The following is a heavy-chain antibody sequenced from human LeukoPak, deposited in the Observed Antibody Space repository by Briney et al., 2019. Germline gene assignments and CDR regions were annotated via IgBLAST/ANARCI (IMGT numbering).Heavy chain of an antibody. Sequence: GGSLRLSCAASGFTFSSFEMNWVRQAPGKGLEWVSYISSSGSDMYHADSVKGRFTISRDNAKNTLYLQMNSLRAEDSAVYYCARRTFGAFAIWGQGTMVTVSS. CDR1: GFTFSSFE. CDR2: ISSSGSDM. CDR3: ARRTFGAFAI. D-gene: IGHD3-16*01. V-gene: IGHV3-48*03. J-gene: IGHJ3*02.